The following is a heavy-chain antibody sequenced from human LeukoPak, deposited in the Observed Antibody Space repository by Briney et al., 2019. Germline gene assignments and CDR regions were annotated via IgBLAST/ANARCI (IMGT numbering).Heavy chain of an antibody. CDR1: GGSISSYY. V-gene: IGHV4-39*01. CDR2: IYRSGNT. J-gene: IGHJ4*02. CDR3: YCSSTACYGDY. D-gene: IGHD2-2*01. Sequence: SETLSLTCTVSGGSISSYYWGWIRQPPGKGLEWIGSIYRSGNTYYNPSLRSRVTISVDTSKNQFSLKLSSVTAADCASPLGYCSSTACYGDYWGQGTLVTVSS.